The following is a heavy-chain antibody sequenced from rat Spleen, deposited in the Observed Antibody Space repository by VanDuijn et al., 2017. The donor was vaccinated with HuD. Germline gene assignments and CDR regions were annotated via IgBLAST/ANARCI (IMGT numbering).Heavy chain of an antibody. Sequence: EVQLVESGGGLVQPGRSMRLSCAASGFTFSMYYMAWVRQAPTKGLEWVASIRTGGGDTYYRDSVRGRFTISRDVAKSTLYLQMNNLRYEDTATYYCTRGTYFRHWGQGVMVTVSS. CDR2: IRTGGGDT. J-gene: IGHJ2*01. D-gene: IGHD4-6*01. V-gene: IGHV5-25*01. CDR1: GFTFSMYY. CDR3: TRGTYFRH.